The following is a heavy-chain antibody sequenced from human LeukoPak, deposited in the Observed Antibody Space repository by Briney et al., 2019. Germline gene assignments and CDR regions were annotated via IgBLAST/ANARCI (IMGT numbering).Heavy chain of an antibody. J-gene: IGHJ6*02. Sequence: SETLSLTCAVYGVSFSGYYWSWIRQPPGKGLEWIGEINHSGSTNYNPSLKSRVTISVDTSKNQFSLKLSSVTAADTAVYYCARGLRDMDVWGQGTTVTVSS. V-gene: IGHV4-34*01. CDR3: ARGLRDMDV. CDR1: GVSFSGYY. CDR2: INHSGST.